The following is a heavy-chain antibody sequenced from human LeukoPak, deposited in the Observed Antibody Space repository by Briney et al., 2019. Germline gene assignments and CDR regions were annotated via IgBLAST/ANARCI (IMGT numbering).Heavy chain of an antibody. CDR1: GFTFSDYY. CDR2: ISSSGSTI. J-gene: IGHJ3*02. D-gene: IGHD1-26*01. V-gene: IGHV3-11*04. Sequence: PGGSLRLSCAASGFTFSDYYMSWIRQAPGKGLEWVSYISSSGSTIYYADSVKGRFTISRGNAKNSLYLQMNSLRAEDTAVYYCARDRFVGSKFYAFDIWGQGTMVTVSS. CDR3: ARDRFVGSKFYAFDI.